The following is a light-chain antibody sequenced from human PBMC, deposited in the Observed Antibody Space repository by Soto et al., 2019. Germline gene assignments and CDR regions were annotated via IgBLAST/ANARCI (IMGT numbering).Light chain of an antibody. CDR1: QCISNY. Sequence: DIQMTQSPSSLSASVGDRVTITCRASQCISNYLAWYQQIPGKVPKLLISAASTLQSGVPSRFSCSGSGTDFPLTISSLQPEDVATYFCQKYTNVPAFGGGTKVEIK. V-gene: IGKV1-27*01. CDR3: QKYTNVPA. CDR2: AAS. J-gene: IGKJ4*01.